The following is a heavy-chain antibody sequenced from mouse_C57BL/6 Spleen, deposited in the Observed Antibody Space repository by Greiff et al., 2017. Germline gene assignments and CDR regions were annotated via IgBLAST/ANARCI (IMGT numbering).Heavy chain of an antibody. V-gene: IGHV3-6*01. Sequence: VQLKESGPGLVKPSQSLSLTCSVTGYSITSGYYWNWIRQFPGNKLEWMGYISYDGSNNYNPSLKNRISITRDPSKNQFFLKLNSVTTEDTATYYCARKRSYYYGSSYGYWGQGTTRTVSS. J-gene: IGHJ2*01. CDR3: ARKRSYYYGSSYGY. CDR1: GYSITSGYY. D-gene: IGHD1-1*01. CDR2: ISYDGSN.